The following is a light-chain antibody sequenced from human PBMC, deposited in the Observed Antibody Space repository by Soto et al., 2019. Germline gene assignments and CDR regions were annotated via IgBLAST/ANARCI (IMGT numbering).Light chain of an antibody. CDR1: QRINNW. Sequence: DIQMTQSPSTLSASVGDRVTIICRASQRINNWLAWYQQKPGKAPKLLIYQASSLESGVPSRFSGSGSEKEFTLTISSLQPDDFATYYCQQYNSYPYTFGQGTKLEIK. CDR3: QQYNSYPYT. J-gene: IGKJ2*01. CDR2: QAS. V-gene: IGKV1-5*03.